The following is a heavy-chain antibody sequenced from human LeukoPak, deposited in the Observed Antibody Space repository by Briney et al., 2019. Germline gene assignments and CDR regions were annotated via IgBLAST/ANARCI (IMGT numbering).Heavy chain of an antibody. J-gene: IGHJ4*02. D-gene: IGHD5-24*01. CDR3: ARAGGYNRVYFDY. CDR2: IYTSGST. V-gene: IGHV4-4*07. CDR1: RGSISSYY. Sequence: TETLSLTCTVSRGSISSYYWSWIRQPAGKGLEWIGRIYTSGSTYYNPSPKSRVTMSVDTSKNQLSLKLRSVTATQTAVYSCARAGGYNRVYFDYWGQGPLVTVSS.